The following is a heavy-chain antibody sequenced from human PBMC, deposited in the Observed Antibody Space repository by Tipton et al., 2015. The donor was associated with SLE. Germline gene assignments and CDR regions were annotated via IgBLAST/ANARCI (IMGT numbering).Heavy chain of an antibody. D-gene: IGHD2-2*01. CDR1: GFTFSSYS. J-gene: IGHJ4*02. V-gene: IGHV3-48*01. CDR3: ASLVVVPAATGDY. CDR2: ISSSSSTI. Sequence: SLRLSCAASGFTFSSYSMNWVRQAPGKGLEWVSYISSSSSTIYYADSVKGRFTISRDNAKNSLYLQMNSLRAEDTAVYYRASLVVVPAATGDYWGQGTLVTVSA.